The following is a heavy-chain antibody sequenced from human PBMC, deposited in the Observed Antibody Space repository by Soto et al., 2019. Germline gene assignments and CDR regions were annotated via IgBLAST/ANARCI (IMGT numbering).Heavy chain of an antibody. CDR1: GFTFSSYW. V-gene: IGHV3-7*04. D-gene: IGHD3-22*01. CDR2: IKQDGSEK. CDR3: ARFYYDSSGYLPSPYYYYYGMDV. J-gene: IGHJ6*02. Sequence: GGSLRLSCAASGFTFSSYWMSWVRQAPGKGLEWVAKIKQDGSEKYYVDSVKGRFTISRDNAKNSLYLQMNSLRAEDTAVYYCARFYYDSSGYLPSPYYYYYGMDVWGQGTTVTVSS.